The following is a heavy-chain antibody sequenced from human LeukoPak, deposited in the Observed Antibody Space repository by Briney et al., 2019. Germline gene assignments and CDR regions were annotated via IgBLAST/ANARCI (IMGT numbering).Heavy chain of an antibody. J-gene: IGHJ4*02. V-gene: IGHV3-53*01. CDR1: GFNVSHYL. Sequence: PGGSLRLSCAVSGFNVSHYLMSWVRQAPGKGLEWVSVIYSNNTTYYADAVKGRFTISRGNSNSTLYLQMNNLRVDDTAVYYCARASWGYDFDSWGLGTLVAVSS. CDR2: IYSNNTT. D-gene: IGHD7-27*01. CDR3: ARASWGYDFDS.